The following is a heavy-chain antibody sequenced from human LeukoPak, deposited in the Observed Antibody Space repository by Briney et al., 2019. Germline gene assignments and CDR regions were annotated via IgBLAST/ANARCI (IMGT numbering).Heavy chain of an antibody. CDR3: AMGLLWFGELFPRFDY. V-gene: IGHV1-18*04. CDR1: GYTFTSYG. Sequence: ATVKVSCRASGYTFTSYGISWVRQPPGQGLEWMGWISAYNGNTNYAQKLQGRVTMTTHTSTRRAYMELRSLRSDDTAVYYCAMGLLWFGELFPRFDYWGQGTLVTVTS. D-gene: IGHD3-10*01. CDR2: ISAYNGNT. J-gene: IGHJ4*02.